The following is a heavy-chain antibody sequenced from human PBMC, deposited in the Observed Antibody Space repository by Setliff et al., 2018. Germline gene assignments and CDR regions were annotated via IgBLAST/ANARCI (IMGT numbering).Heavy chain of an antibody. CDR1: GFSFSYYY. V-gene: IGHV3-11*04. J-gene: IGHJ6*03. D-gene: IGHD7-27*01. CDR3: AALDWGENFYNVDV. Sequence: PGGSLRLSCAASGFSFSYYYMSWVRQAPGKGLEWLSKISGDGITIYYADSVKGRFTISRDNARNALYLQMVSLRGEDTGVYFCAALDWGENFYNVDVWGKGTTVTVS. CDR2: ISGDGITI.